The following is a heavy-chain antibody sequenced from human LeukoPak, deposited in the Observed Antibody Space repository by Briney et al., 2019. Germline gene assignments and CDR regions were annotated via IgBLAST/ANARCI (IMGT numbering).Heavy chain of an antibody. CDR2: IRSKAYGGTT. V-gene: IGHV3-49*04. J-gene: IGHJ4*02. D-gene: IGHD2-15*01. CDR3: TRADIVRYYFDY. Sequence: GRSLRLSCTASGFTFGDYAMSWVRQAPGKGLEWVGFIRSKAYGGTTEYAASVKGRFTNSRDDSKSIAYLQMNSLKTEDTAVYYCTRADIVRYYFDYWGQGTLVTVSS. CDR1: GFTFGDYA.